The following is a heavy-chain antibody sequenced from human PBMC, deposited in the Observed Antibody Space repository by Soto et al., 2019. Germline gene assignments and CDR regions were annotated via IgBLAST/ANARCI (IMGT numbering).Heavy chain of an antibody. CDR3: ARHSSPGYYYYFMDV. Sequence: PSETLSLTCTVSGGSISSGSYYWGWIRQPPGKGLEWIGSIYYSGTTYYNPSLKSRVTISIDTSKNQFSLRLSSVTAADTALYYCARHSSPGYYYYFMDVWGKGTTVTVS. D-gene: IGHD6-13*01. J-gene: IGHJ6*03. V-gene: IGHV4-39*01. CDR1: GGSISSGSYY. CDR2: IYYSGTT.